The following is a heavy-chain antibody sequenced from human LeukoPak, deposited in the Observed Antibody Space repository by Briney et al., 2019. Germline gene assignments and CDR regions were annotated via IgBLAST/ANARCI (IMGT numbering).Heavy chain of an antibody. J-gene: IGHJ4*02. CDR3: SRESGPCSPFGF. CDR1: GGSISGTNW. D-gene: IGHD1-26*01. Sequence: SETLSLTCGVSGGSISGTNWWSSARHPPGQGLEWTGEISLRGLTNDYPPLRSRLTMSLDESKAQVSLNLTSVTAAERAVYYCSRESGPCSPFGFWGQGTLVSVHS. V-gene: IGHV4-4*02. CDR2: ISLRGLT.